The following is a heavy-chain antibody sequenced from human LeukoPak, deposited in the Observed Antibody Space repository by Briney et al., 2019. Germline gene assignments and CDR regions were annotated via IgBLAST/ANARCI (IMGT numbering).Heavy chain of an antibody. V-gene: IGHV1-69*13. D-gene: IGHD1-14*01. CDR2: IIPISGTA. Sequence: SVKLSCKASGDTLSGYGISWVRQAPGQGLEWMGGIIPISGTANYTQMFRDRVTITADESTSTAYMELSSLRSEETAEYYCARTWTEPRNMDVWGKGTTVTVSS. J-gene: IGHJ6*03. CDR1: GDTLSGYG. CDR3: ARTWTEPRNMDV.